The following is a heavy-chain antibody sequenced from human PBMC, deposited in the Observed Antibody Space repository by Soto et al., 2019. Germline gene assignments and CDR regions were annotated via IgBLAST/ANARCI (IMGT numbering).Heavy chain of an antibody. J-gene: IGHJ5*02. CDR2: ISAGGGDT. D-gene: IGHD6-13*01. Sequence: EVQVLDSGGTLIQPGGSLRLSCAASGFTFSAYAMGWVRQAPGKGLEWVSAISAGGGDTYYADSVKGRFTISSDSSNNMLYLQMNNLRADDTAVYYCTTTQIGYSSSWYEGYNWFDPWGQGTLVTVSS. CDR3: TTTQIGYSSSWYEGYNWFDP. CDR1: GFTFSAYA. V-gene: IGHV3-23*01.